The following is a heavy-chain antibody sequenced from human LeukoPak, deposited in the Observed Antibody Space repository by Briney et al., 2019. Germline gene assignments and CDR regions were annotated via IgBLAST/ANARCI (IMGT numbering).Heavy chain of an antibody. CDR3: ARRGRYYGSGELY. CDR2: ISSSSYI. Sequence: GGSLRLSCAASGFTFSSYSMNWVRQAPGKGLEWVSSISSSSYIYYADSVKGRFTISRDNAKNSLYLQMNSLRAEDTAVYYCARRGRYYGSGELYWGQGTLVTVSS. CDR1: GFTFSSYS. V-gene: IGHV3-21*01. J-gene: IGHJ4*02. D-gene: IGHD3-10*01.